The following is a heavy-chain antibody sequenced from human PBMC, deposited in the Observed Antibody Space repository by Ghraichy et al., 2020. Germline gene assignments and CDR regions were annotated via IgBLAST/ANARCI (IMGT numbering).Heavy chain of an antibody. CDR2: IYHTGST. V-gene: IGHV4-4*02. Sequence: SETLSLTCTVSGGSISNSNWWSWVRQPPGKGLEWIGDIYHTGSTDFNPSLKSRVTISVDKSKNYFSLKVTSVTAADTAVYYCARDIRYYGSGTYLLHGMDVWGQGTTRTVSS. CDR1: GGSISNSNW. CDR3: ARDIRYYGSGTYLLHGMDV. D-gene: IGHD3-10*01. J-gene: IGHJ6*02.